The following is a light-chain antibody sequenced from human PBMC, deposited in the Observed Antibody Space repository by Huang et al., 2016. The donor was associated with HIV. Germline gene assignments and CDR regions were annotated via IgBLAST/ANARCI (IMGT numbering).Light chain of an antibody. CDR1: QSVRSNY. V-gene: IGKV3D-20*01. Sequence: EIVLTQYPVTLSLSPGERATLSCGTSQSVRSNYVAWYQQSPGLAPRLLIYDASSRATGIPDRFSGSGSVTDFSLTISNLEPQDFAVYYCQQYGTSPYTFGQGTKLEMK. CDR2: DAS. J-gene: IGKJ2*01. CDR3: QQYGTSPYT.